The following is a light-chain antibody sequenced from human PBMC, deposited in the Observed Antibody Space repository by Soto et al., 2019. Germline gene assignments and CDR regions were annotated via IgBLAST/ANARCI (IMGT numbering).Light chain of an antibody. CDR1: QDIRSW. CDR3: QQAKSPGA. Sequence: GDRVTLSCRASQDIRSWLAWYQQKPGKVPKLLIYAASSLQRGVPSRFSGSGSGTNFTLTISSLQAEDFATYYCQQAKSPGAFGQGTKV. V-gene: IGKV1D-12*01. CDR2: AAS. J-gene: IGKJ1*01.